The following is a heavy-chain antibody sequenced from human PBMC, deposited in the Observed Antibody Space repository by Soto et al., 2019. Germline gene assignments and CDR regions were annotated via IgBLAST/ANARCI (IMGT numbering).Heavy chain of an antibody. J-gene: IGHJ4*02. V-gene: IGHV4-39*01. CDR3: ARLYSGSFIDY. D-gene: IGHD1-26*01. CDR2: IYYSGST. CDR1: GGSISSSSYY. Sequence: SETLSLSCTVSGGSISSSSYYWGWIRQPPGKGLEWIGSIYYSGSTYYNPSLKSRVTISVDTSKNQFSLKLSSVTAADTAVYYCARLYSGSFIDYWGQGTLVTVSS.